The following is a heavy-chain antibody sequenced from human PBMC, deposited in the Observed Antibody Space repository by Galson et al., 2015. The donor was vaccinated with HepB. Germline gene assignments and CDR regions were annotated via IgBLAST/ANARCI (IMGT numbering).Heavy chain of an antibody. CDR2: ISYDGSNK. Sequence: SLRLSCAASGFTFSSYAMHWVRQAPGKGLEWVAVISYDGSNKYYADSVKGRFTISRDNSKNTLYLQMNSLRAEDTAVYYCARETEWLNFDYWGQGTLVTVSS. CDR3: ARETEWLNFDY. D-gene: IGHD3-3*01. CDR1: GFTFSSYA. J-gene: IGHJ4*02. V-gene: IGHV3-30*04.